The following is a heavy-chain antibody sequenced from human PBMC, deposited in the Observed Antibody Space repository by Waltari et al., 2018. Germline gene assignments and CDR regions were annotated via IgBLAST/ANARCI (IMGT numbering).Heavy chain of an antibody. J-gene: IGHJ4*02. D-gene: IGHD4-17*01. CDR1: GYSISSGYY. V-gene: IGHV4-38-2*02. Sequence: QVQLQESGPGLVKPSETLSLTCTVSGYSISSGYYWGWIRQPPGKGLEWIGSIYHSGSTYYNPSLKSRVTISVDTSKNQFSLKLSSVTAADTAVYYCARVVDWTVTTTQGFDYWGQGTLVTVSS. CDR2: IYHSGST. CDR3: ARVVDWTVTTTQGFDY.